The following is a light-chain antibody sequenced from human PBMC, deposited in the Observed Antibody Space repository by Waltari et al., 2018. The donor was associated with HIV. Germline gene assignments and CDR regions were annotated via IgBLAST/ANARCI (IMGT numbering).Light chain of an antibody. CDR2: EHN. CDR3: QSYDSITWV. J-gene: IGLJ3*02. CDR1: SGRIASNS. V-gene: IGLV6-57*02. Sequence: NFMLTQPHSVSESPGQTVTISCTGSSGRIASNSAQWYQQRPGSAPPTVIYEHNQRPSGVPDRFSGSIDSSSNSASLTISGLKTEDEADYYCQSYDSITWVFGGGTKLTVL.